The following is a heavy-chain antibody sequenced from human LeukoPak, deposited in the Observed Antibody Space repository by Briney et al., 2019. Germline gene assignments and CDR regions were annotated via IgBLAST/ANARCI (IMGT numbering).Heavy chain of an antibody. CDR3: AKDSVGVAGPDY. Sequence: PGGSLRLSCAASGFTFSMYAMSWVRQAPRKGLEWVSVISVDGGGTYYADSVKGRFTISRDNSKSTLYLQMNSLRAEDTAVYYCAKDSVGVAGPDYWGQGSLVTVSS. V-gene: IGHV3-23*01. D-gene: IGHD6-19*01. CDR1: GFTFSMYA. CDR2: ISVDGGGT. J-gene: IGHJ4*02.